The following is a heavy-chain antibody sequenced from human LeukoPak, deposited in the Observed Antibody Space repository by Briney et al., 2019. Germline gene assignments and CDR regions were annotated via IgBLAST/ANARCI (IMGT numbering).Heavy chain of an antibody. CDR3: ARDIGGWFDY. CDR2: DRSGTN. D-gene: IGHD2-15*01. J-gene: IGHJ5*01. V-gene: IGHV4-59*01. CDR1: GGSMSNYY. Sequence: SETLSLTCTVSGGSMSNYYWTWIRQPPGKGLEWIGYDRSGTNDHNPSLKSRVTISADTSRNQFSLKLNSVTAADTAVYYCARDIGGWFDYWGQGILVTVSS.